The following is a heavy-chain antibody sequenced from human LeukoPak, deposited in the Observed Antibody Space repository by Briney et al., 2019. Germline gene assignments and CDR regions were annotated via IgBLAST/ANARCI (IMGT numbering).Heavy chain of an antibody. D-gene: IGHD1-1*01. Sequence: GGPLRLSCAASGFTFSSYAMHWVRQAPGKGLEWVAVISYDGSNKYYADSVKGRFTISRDNSKNTLYLQMNSLRAEDTAVYYCARDSGGKFKTLEFDYWGQGTLVTVSS. CDR1: GFTFSSYA. J-gene: IGHJ4*02. CDR2: ISYDGSNK. V-gene: IGHV3-30-3*01. CDR3: ARDSGGKFKTLEFDY.